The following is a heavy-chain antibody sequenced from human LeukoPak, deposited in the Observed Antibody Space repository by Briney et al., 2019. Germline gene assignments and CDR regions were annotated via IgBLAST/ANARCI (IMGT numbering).Heavy chain of an antibody. J-gene: IGHJ6*02. D-gene: IGHD4-17*01. Sequence: ASVKVSCKASGYTFTGYYMHWVRQAPGQGLEWMGWINPNSGGTNYAQKFQGRVTMTRDTSISTAYMELSRLRSDDTAVYYCARDPGYGDYVMYYYYYGMDVWGQGTTVTVSS. CDR2: INPNSGGT. CDR3: ARDPGYGDYVMYYYYYGMDV. CDR1: GYTFTGYY. V-gene: IGHV1-2*02.